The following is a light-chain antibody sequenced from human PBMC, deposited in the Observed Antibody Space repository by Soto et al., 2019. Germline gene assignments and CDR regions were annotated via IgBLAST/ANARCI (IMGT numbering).Light chain of an antibody. Sequence: QSVLTQPRSVSGPPGQSVSISCSGTSSDVGTYNYVSWYQQHPGKAPKLMIYDVSKRPSGVPDRFSGSKSGNTASLTISGLQAEDEADYYCCSYVGGYTHAVFGGGTQLTVL. CDR2: DVS. V-gene: IGLV2-11*01. CDR3: CSYVGGYTHAV. J-gene: IGLJ2*01. CDR1: SSDVGTYNY.